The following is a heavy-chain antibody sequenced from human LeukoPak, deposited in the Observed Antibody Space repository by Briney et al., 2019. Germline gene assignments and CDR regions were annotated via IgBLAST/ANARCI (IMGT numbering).Heavy chain of an antibody. V-gene: IGHV4-34*01. CDR1: GGSFSGYY. D-gene: IGHD3-10*01. J-gene: IGHJ4*02. CDR2: INHSGST. CDR3: ASAAMVRGVGRK. Sequence: SETLSLTCAVYGGSFSGYYWSWIRQPPGKGLEWVGEINHSGSTNYNPSLKSRVTISVDTSKNQFSLKLSSVTAADTAVYYCASAAMVRGVGRKWGQGTLVTVSS.